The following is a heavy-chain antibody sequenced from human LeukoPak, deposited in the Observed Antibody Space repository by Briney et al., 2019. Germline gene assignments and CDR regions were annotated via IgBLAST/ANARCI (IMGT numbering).Heavy chain of an antibody. V-gene: IGHV1-2*06. CDR3: ARYYYDSSGLDY. J-gene: IGHJ4*02. CDR2: INTNSGGT. CDR1: GYTFTGYY. D-gene: IGHD3-22*01. Sequence: ASVKVSCKASGYTFTGYYMRLVRQAPGHGLEWMGRINTNSGGTNYAQRFQGRVTMTRDTAISTAYMELSRLRSDDTAVYYCARYYYDSSGLDYWGQGTLVTVSS.